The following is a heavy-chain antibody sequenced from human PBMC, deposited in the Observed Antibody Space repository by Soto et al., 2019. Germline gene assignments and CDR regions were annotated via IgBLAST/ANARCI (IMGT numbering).Heavy chain of an antibody. CDR3: ARGWGYDSDTYYYAY. CDR2: ITPIFGTA. Sequence: SVKVSCKASGGTFSRYTISWVRQAPGQGLEWMGGITPIFGTANYAQKFQGRVTITADESTSTAYMELSRLRSEDTAVYYCARGWGYDSDTYYYAYWGQGTLVTVSS. CDR1: GGTFSRYT. V-gene: IGHV1-69*13. D-gene: IGHD3-22*01. J-gene: IGHJ4*02.